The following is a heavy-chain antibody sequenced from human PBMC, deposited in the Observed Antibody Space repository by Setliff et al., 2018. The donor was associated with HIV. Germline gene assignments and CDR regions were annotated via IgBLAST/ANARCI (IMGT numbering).Heavy chain of an antibody. CDR3: ARGSGDVFLIAASSGDV. CDR2: MYHSGST. D-gene: IGHD2-15*01. V-gene: IGHV4-31*03. Sequence: KPSETLSLTCTVSGGSISSGGYYWSWIRQHPGKGLEWIGYMYHSGSTHYNPSLKSRVTISVDTSKKQFSLRLNSVTAADSAVYYCARGSGDVFLIAASSGDVWGQGTTVTVSS. CDR1: GGSISSGGYY. J-gene: IGHJ6*02.